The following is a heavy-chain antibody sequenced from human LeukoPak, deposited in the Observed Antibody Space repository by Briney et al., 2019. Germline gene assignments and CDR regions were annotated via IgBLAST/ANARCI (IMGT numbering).Heavy chain of an antibody. V-gene: IGHV3-48*03. CDR1: GFTFSDYE. CDR3: ARTQPTYDSKGQIFDY. Sequence: PGGSLRLSCAASGFTFSDYEMNWVRQAPGKGLELVSYISSSGNTIYYADSVKGRFTISRDNAKNSLYLQMNSLRAEDTAVYYCARTQPTYDSKGQIFDYWGQGTLVTVSS. CDR2: ISSSGNTI. J-gene: IGHJ4*02. D-gene: IGHD3-22*01.